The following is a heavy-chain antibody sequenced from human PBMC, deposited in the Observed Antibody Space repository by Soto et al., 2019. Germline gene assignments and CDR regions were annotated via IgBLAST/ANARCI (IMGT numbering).Heavy chain of an antibody. J-gene: IGHJ4*02. CDR3: ARGDTAMVPDS. Sequence: SETLSLTCTVSGGSISSYYWSWIRQPPGKGLEWIGYIYYSGSTNYNPSLKSRVTISVDTSKNQFSLKLSSVTAADTAVYYCARGDTAMVPDSWGQGTLVTVSS. CDR2: IYYSGST. D-gene: IGHD5-18*01. V-gene: IGHV4-59*01. CDR1: GGSISSYY.